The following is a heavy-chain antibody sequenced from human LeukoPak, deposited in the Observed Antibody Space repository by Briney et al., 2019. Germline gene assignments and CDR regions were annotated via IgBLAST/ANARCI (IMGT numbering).Heavy chain of an antibody. CDR2: ISERGDNT. Sequence: GGSLGLSCAVSGFTFAGHGMSWVRQAPGKGLEWVSGISERGDNTYYADSVMGRFTVSRDNSKNTLYLQMNSLRADDTAVYFCAKDSSDSWLPDYWGQGTLVIVSS. CDR3: AKDSSDSWLPDY. V-gene: IGHV3-23*01. D-gene: IGHD6-13*01. CDR1: GFTFAGHG. J-gene: IGHJ4*02.